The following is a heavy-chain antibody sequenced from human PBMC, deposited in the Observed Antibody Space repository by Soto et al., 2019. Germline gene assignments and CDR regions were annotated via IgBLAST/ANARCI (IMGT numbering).Heavy chain of an antibody. J-gene: IGHJ6*02. CDR2: INPNSGGT. V-gene: IGHV1-2*04. Sequence: GASVKVSCKASGYTFTGYYMHWVRQAPGQGLEWMGWINPNSGGTNYAQKFQGWVTMTRDTSISTAYMELSRLRSDDTAVYYCATLNTASKSIAAAGTDYGMDVWGQGTTVTVSS. D-gene: IGHD6-13*01. CDR3: ATLNTASKSIAAAGTDYGMDV. CDR1: GYTFTGYY.